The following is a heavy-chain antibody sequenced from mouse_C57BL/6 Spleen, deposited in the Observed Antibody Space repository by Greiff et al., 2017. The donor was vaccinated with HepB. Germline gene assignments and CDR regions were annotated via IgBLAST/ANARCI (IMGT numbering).Heavy chain of an antibody. Sequence: EVKLMESGGGLVKPGGSLKLSCAASGFTFSDYGMHWVRQAPEKGLEWVAYISSGSSTIYYADTVKGRFTISRDNAKNTLFLQMTSLRSEDTAMYYCARLGLYYFDYWGQGTTLTVSS. CDR3: ARLGLYYFDY. V-gene: IGHV5-17*01. CDR2: ISSGSSTI. D-gene: IGHD4-1*01. J-gene: IGHJ2*01. CDR1: GFTFSDYG.